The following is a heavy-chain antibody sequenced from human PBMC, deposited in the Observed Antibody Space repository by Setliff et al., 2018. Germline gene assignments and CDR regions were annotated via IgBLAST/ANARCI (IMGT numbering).Heavy chain of an antibody. CDR1: RYTFNDYY. D-gene: IGHD6-6*01. CDR2: INPSSGGT. Sequence: GASVKVSCKAFRYTFNDYYIHWVRQTPGQGLEWMGRINPSSGGTDDAQNFQGRITMTRDTAISTAYMELSRLTSDDTAVYYCARAEYASSSLYYYMDVWGKGTTVTVSS. J-gene: IGHJ6*03. V-gene: IGHV1-2*06. CDR3: ARAEYASSSLYYYMDV.